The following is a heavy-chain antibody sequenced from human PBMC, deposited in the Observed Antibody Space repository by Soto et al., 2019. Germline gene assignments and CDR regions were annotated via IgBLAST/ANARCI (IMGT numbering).Heavy chain of an antibody. D-gene: IGHD3-16*01. V-gene: IGHV1-69*02. CDR1: GGTFSSYT. Sequence: QVQLVQSGAEVKKPGSSVKVSCKASGGTFSSYTISWVRQAPGQGLEWMGRIIPILGIANYAQKFQGRVTITADKPTSTAYMGLSSLRSEDTAVYYCARVRGDDWYFDLWGRGTLVTVSS. CDR3: ARVRGDDWYFDL. CDR2: IIPILGIA. J-gene: IGHJ2*01.